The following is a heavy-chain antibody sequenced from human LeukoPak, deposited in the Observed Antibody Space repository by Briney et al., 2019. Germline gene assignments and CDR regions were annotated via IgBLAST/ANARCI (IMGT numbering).Heavy chain of an antibody. V-gene: IGHV1-2*02. J-gene: IGHJ6*03. CDR1: GYTFTGYY. CDR3: ATSAGSGSYYSSYYYYMDV. CDR2: INPNSGGT. D-gene: IGHD3-10*01. Sequence: APVKVSCKASGYTFTGYYMHWVRQAPGQGLEWMGWINPNSGGTNYAQKFQGRVTMTEDTSTDTAYMELSSLRSEDTAVYYCATSAGSGSYYSSYYYYMDVWGKGTTVTVSS.